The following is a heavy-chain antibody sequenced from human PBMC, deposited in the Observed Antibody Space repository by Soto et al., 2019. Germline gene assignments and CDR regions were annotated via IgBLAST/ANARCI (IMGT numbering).Heavy chain of an antibody. Sequence: EVQLVESGGGLVQPGGSLRLSCAASGFTFSSYWMSWVRQAPGKGLEWVANVKQDGSEKYYVDSVKGRFTISRDNAKNSLYLKMNSLRAEDTAVYYCARLHCSGGSCYSAFDYWGQGTLVTVSS. CDR2: VKQDGSEK. V-gene: IGHV3-7*01. J-gene: IGHJ4*02. CDR1: GFTFSSYW. D-gene: IGHD2-15*01. CDR3: ARLHCSGGSCYSAFDY.